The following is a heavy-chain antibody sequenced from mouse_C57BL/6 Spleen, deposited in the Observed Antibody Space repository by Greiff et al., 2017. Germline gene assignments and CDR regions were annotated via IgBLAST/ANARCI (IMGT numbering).Heavy chain of an antibody. CDR1: GFSLTSYG. CDR3: AKRDYYGSSWDY. Sequence: VKLVESGPGLVAPSQSLSITCTVSGFSLTSYGVDWVRQTPGKGLEWLGVIWGGGSTNYYSALMSRLSISKDNSKSQVFLKMNSLQTDDTAMCDCAKRDYYGSSWDYRGQGTTLTGSS. J-gene: IGHJ2*01. D-gene: IGHD1-1*01. V-gene: IGHV2-9*01. CDR2: IWGGGST.